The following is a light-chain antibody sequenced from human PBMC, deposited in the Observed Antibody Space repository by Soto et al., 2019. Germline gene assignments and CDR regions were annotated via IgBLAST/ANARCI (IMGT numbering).Light chain of an antibody. Sequence: IVLTHSPVTLSLSQEKRATLSCRASQSASSSYLAWYQQKPGQAPRLLIYGASSRATGIPDRFSGGGSGTDFTLTISRLEPEDFAVYYCQQYGSSPLTFGGGTKV. CDR3: QQYGSSPLT. V-gene: IGKV3-20*01. J-gene: IGKJ4*01. CDR2: GAS. CDR1: QSASSSY.